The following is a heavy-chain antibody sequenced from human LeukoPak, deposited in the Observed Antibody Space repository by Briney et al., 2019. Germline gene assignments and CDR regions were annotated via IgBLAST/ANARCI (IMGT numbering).Heavy chain of an antibody. J-gene: IGHJ4*02. D-gene: IGHD6-19*01. Sequence: PSETLSLTCTVSGGSISSSSYYWGWIRQPPGKGLEWTGSIYYSGSTYYNPSLKSRVTISVDTSKNQFSLKLSSVTAADTAVFYCARHSSGWPFDYWGQGTLVTVSS. CDR3: ARHSSGWPFDY. V-gene: IGHV4-39*01. CDR2: IYYSGST. CDR1: GGSISSSSYY.